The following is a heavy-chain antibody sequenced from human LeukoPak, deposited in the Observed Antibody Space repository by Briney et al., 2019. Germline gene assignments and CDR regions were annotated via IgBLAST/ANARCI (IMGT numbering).Heavy chain of an antibody. CDR1: GFTFSSYG. CDR3: AKLKEEIRGVNTTPFDP. CDR2: ISYDGSNK. V-gene: IGHV3-30*18. Sequence: GGSLRLSCAASGFTFSSYGMHWVRQAPGKGLEWVAVISYDGSNKYYADSVKGRFTISRDNSKNTLYLQMNSLRAEDTAVYYCAKLKEEIRGVNTTPFDPWGQGTLVTVSS. D-gene: IGHD3-10*01. J-gene: IGHJ5*02.